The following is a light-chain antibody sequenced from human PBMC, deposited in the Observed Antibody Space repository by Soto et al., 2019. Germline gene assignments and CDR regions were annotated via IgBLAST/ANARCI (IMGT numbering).Light chain of an antibody. V-gene: IGLV1-44*01. CDR3: STWDDSLNGYVV. CDR1: SSNIGSNT. J-gene: IGLJ2*01. CDR2: SNN. Sequence: QSVLTQPPSASGTPGQRVIISCSGSSSNIGSNTVNWYQQFPGTAPRLLIFSNNQRPSGVPDRFSGSKSATSASLAITGLQSDDEADYYCSTWDDSLNGYVVFGGGTQLTVL.